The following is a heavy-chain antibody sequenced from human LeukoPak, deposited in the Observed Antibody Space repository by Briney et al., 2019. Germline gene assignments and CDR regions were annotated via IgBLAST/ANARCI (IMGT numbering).Heavy chain of an antibody. Sequence: GGSLRLSCAASGFTFSSYVMHWVRQAPGKGLEWVAVIWNDGSNKYFADSVEGRFTISRDSSKNTLYLQMNSLRAEDTAVYYCASATGDNGAFDIWGQGTMVTVSS. CDR1: GFTFSSYV. V-gene: IGHV3-33*01. CDR2: IWNDGSNK. D-gene: IGHD7-27*01. CDR3: ASATGDNGAFDI. J-gene: IGHJ3*02.